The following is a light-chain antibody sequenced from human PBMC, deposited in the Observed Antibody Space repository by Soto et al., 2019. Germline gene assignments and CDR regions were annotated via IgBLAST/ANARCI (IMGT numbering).Light chain of an antibody. CDR2: EVT. CDR3: NSYVTGNILI. CDR1: SRDVGGHDY. J-gene: IGLJ2*01. V-gene: IGLV2-8*01. Sequence: QSVLTQPPSASGSPGQSVTISCTGTSRDVGGHDYVSWYQQHPDKAPKLLIYEVTKRPSGVPDRFSGSKSGNTASLTVSGLQADDEADYYCNSYVTGNILIFGGGTKLTVL.